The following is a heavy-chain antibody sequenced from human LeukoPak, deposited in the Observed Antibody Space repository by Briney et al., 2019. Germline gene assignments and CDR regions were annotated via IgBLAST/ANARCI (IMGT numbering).Heavy chain of an antibody. V-gene: IGHV3-30*03. Sequence: GGSLRLSCAASGFTFSSYSMNWVRQAPGKGLEWVAVISYDGSNKNYADSVKGRFTISRDNSKNTLYLQMNSLRAEDTTVYYCARGVRIAVAGYIDYWGQGTLVTVSS. J-gene: IGHJ4*02. CDR1: GFTFSSYS. CDR2: ISYDGSNK. D-gene: IGHD6-19*01. CDR3: ARGVRIAVAGYIDY.